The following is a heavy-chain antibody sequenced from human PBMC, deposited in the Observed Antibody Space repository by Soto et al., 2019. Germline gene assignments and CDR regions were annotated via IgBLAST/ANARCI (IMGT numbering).Heavy chain of an antibody. V-gene: IGHV1-2*02. J-gene: IGHJ4*02. CDR1: GHPFSGYF. CDR3: ASVRDYYDTSGYLYR. D-gene: IGHD3-22*01. CDR2: INPNNGAT. Sequence: QVQLVQSGAEVKKPGASVKVSCKASGHPFSGYFMHWVRQAPGQGLEWMGCINPNNGATKYAQKFQGRVTMTRDTSISTAYMELSRLGSDDTAVYYCASVRDYYDTSGYLYRWGQGTLVTVSS.